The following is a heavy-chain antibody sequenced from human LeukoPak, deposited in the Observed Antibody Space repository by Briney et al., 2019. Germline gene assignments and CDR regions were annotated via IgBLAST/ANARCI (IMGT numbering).Heavy chain of an antibody. CDR1: GFTFSSYG. V-gene: IGHV3-30*19. Sequence: GGSLRLSCAASGFTFSSYGMHWVRQAPGKGLEWVAVISYDGSNKYYAGSVKGRFTISRDNSKNTLYLQMNSLRAEDTAVYYCARDESEGREYYYDSSGKGYFDYWGQGTLVTVSS. CDR2: ISYDGSNK. J-gene: IGHJ4*02. CDR3: ARDESEGREYYYDSSGKGYFDY. D-gene: IGHD3-22*01.